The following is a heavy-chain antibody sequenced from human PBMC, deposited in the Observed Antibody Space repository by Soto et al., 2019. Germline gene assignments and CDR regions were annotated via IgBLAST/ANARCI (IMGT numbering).Heavy chain of an antibody. J-gene: IGHJ3*01. CDR2: IYYGGST. D-gene: IGHD7-27*01. CDR3: ARHVNPWAQGAFDL. V-gene: IGHV4-39*01. Sequence: QLQLQESGPGLVKPSETLSLTCTVSGGSISSSSYYWGWIRQPPGKGLEWIGSIYYGGSTYYNPSLKSRVTISVDTSKNQFSLKLSSVTAADTAVYYCARHVNPWAQGAFDLWGQGTMVTVSS. CDR1: GGSISSSSYY.